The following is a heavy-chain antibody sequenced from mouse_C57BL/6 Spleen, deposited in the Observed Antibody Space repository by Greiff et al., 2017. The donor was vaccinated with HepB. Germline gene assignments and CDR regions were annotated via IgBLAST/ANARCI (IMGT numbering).Heavy chain of an antibody. Sequence: VQLQQPGAELVKPGASVKLSCKASGYTFTSYWMHWVKQRPGQGLEWIGMIHPNSGSTNYNETFKSKATLTVDKSSSTAYMQLSSLTSEDSAVYYCARHDGYYSAWFAYWGQGTLVTVSA. CDR2: IHPNSGST. V-gene: IGHV1-64*01. CDR3: ARHDGYYSAWFAY. D-gene: IGHD2-3*01. J-gene: IGHJ3*01. CDR1: GYTFTSYW.